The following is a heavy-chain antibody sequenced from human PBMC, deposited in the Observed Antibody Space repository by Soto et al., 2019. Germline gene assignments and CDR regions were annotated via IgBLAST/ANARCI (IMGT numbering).Heavy chain of an antibody. D-gene: IGHD6-13*01. J-gene: IGHJ6*03. CDR3: ARKGAAASYAHYYMDV. CDR1: GGSISSYY. V-gene: IGHV4-59*01. CDR2: IYYSGST. Sequence: PSETLSLTCTVSGGSISSYYWSWIQQPPGKGLEWIGYIYYSGSTNYNPSLRSRVTISVDTSKNQFSLNLTSATAADTAVYYCARKGAAASYAHYYMDVWGRGTAVTVSS.